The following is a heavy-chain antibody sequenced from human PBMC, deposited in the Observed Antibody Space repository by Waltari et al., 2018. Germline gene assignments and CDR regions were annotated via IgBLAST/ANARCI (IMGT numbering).Heavy chain of an antibody. Sequence: EVHLVQSGAEVKKPGESLKISCKGSGYSFTNYWINWVRQMPGKGLEWMGRIDPSDSETNYSPSFQGHVTISAYKSSNTAYLQWSTLKASDTAMYYCARGVGSPGDFWGQGTLVTVSS. CDR3: ARGVGSPGDF. V-gene: IGHV5-10-1*03. CDR2: IDPSDSET. CDR1: GYSFTNYW. J-gene: IGHJ4*02. D-gene: IGHD2-8*01.